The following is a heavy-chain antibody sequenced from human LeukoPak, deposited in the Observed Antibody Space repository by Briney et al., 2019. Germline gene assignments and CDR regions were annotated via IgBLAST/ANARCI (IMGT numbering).Heavy chain of an antibody. V-gene: IGHV4-34*01. CDR1: GGSFNNYY. Sequence: SETLSLTCAVYGGSFNNYYWSWIRQPPGKGLEWIGEVNHSGSTNYNPSLRSRVTISIDTSKNQFSLQLTSVTAADTAVYYCARGNGWYYYWGQGTLVTVSS. J-gene: IGHJ4*02. CDR2: VNHSGST. CDR3: ARGNGWYYY. D-gene: IGHD6-19*01.